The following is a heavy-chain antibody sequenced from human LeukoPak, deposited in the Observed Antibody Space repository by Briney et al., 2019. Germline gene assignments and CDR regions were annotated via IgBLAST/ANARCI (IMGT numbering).Heavy chain of an antibody. CDR3: ARPNDYGDYFDY. CDR2: INPNSGGT. V-gene: IGHV1-2*02. CDR1: GYTFTGYY. D-gene: IGHD4-17*01. J-gene: IGHJ4*02. Sequence: ASVKVSCKASGYTFTGYYMHWVRQAPGRGLEWMGWINPNSGGTNYAQKFQGRVTMTRDTSISTAYMELSRLRSDDTAAYYCARPNDYGDYFDYWGQGTLVTASS.